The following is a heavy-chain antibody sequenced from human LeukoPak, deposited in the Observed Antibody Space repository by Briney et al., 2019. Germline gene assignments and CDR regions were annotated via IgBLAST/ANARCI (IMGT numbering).Heavy chain of an antibody. CDR1: GFTFSSYW. V-gene: IGHV3-7*03. CDR2: IKQDGSEK. CDR3: ARDAIVEDNAFDI. D-gene: IGHD3-22*01. Sequence: GGSLRLSCAASGFTFSSYWMSWVRQAPGKGLEWVANIKQDGSEKYYVDSVKGRFTISRDNAKNSLYLQMNSLRAEDTALYYCARDAIVEDNAFDIWGQGTMVTVSS. J-gene: IGHJ3*02.